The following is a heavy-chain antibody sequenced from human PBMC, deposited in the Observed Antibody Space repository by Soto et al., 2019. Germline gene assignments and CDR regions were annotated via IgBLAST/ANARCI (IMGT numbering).Heavy chain of an antibody. CDR3: TTRDQGRFDH. CDR2: IIPLFDST. J-gene: IGHJ4*02. CDR1: GGTFNTLS. Sequence: QVLLVQSGAEGKSPGSSAKVSCKPSGGTFNTLSINWVRQAPGQGLEWVGAIIPLFDSTNYAQKFQDRVTITAEKPMDTAYLELNNLRSDDTAVYYCTTRDQGRFDHWGQGTPLTVSS. V-gene: IGHV1-69*06.